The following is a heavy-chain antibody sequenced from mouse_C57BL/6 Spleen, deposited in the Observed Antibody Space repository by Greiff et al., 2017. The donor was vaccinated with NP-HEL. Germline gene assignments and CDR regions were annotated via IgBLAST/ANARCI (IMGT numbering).Heavy chain of an antibody. Sequence: ESGPGLVKPSQSLSFTCSVTGYSITSGYYWYWIRQFPGNKLEWRGYISYDGSNKYNPSLKNRISITRDTSKNQFFLKLNSVTTEDTATYYCARNYYGSSLDYWGQGTTLTVSS. CDR2: ISYDGSN. CDR1: GYSITSGYY. CDR3: ARNYYGSSLDY. V-gene: IGHV3-6*01. J-gene: IGHJ2*01. D-gene: IGHD1-1*01.